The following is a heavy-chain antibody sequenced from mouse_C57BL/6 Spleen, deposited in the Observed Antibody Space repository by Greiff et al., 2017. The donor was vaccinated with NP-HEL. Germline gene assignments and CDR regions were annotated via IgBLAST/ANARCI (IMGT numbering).Heavy chain of an antibody. D-gene: IGHD1-1*02. V-gene: IGHV1-81*01. CDR2: IYPRSGNT. CDR1: GYTFTSYG. J-gene: IGHJ2*01. CDR3: ARRGGNGVGGY. Sequence: QVHVKQSGAELARPGASVKLSCKASGYTFTSYGISWVKQRTGQGLEWIGEIYPRSGNTYYNEKFKGKATMSADKSSSTAYVELRSLTSEDSAVYFCARRGGNGVGGYWGQGTTLTVSS.